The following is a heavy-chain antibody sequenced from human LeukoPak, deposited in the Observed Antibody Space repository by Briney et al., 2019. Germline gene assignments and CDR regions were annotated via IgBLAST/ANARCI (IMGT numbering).Heavy chain of an antibody. Sequence: GGSLRLSCAASGFTFSSYGMSWVRQAPGKGLEWVSSVSNSGDYIHYADSVKGRFTISRDNSKNSLYLQMNSLRAEDTAVYYCAGGGSGPDYWGQGTLVTVSS. J-gene: IGHJ4*02. V-gene: IGHV3-21*06. CDR3: AGGGSGPDY. CDR2: VSNSGDYI. CDR1: GFTFSSYG. D-gene: IGHD6-19*01.